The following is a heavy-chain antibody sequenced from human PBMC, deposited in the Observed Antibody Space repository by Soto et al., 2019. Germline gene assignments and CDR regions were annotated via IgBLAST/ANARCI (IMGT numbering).Heavy chain of an antibody. CDR1: GFTFGSYY. CDR2: IKQDGSEK. V-gene: IGHV3-7*01. D-gene: IGHD5-18*01. Sequence: EVQLVESGGGLVQPGGSLKLSCAASGFTFGSYYMSWVRQPPGKGLEWVANIKQDGSEKYYVDSVKGRFIISRDNAKNSLYLQMNSLRLEDTAVYDCARDGYSAGFDIWGQGTMVTVSS. J-gene: IGHJ3*02. CDR3: ARDGYSAGFDI.